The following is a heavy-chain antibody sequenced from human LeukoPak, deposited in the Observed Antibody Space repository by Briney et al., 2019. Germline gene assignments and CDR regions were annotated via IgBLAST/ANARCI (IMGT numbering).Heavy chain of an antibody. CDR2: IYSSGST. Sequence: PSETLSLTCTVSGGSISSSSYYWGWIRQPPGKGLEWIGSIYSSGSTYYNPSLKSRVTISVDTSKNQFSLKLSSVTAADTAVYYCARHKWNDADYFDFWGQGTLVTVSS. CDR1: GGSISSSSYY. V-gene: IGHV4-39*01. J-gene: IGHJ4*02. D-gene: IGHD1-1*01. CDR3: ARHKWNDADYFDF.